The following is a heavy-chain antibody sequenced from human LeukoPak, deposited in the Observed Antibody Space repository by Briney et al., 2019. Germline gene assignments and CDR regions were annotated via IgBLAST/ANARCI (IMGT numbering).Heavy chain of an antibody. V-gene: IGHV3-7*01. Sequence: PGGSLRLSCAASGFTFSSYWMSWVRQAPGKGLEWVANIKQDGSEKHYVDPVKGRFTISRDNAKNSLYLQMNSLRAEDTAVYYCARVGNCGGDCYLVYWGQGTLVTVSS. CDR1: GFTFSSYW. CDR3: ARVGNCGGDCYLVY. CDR2: IKQDGSEK. D-gene: IGHD2-21*02. J-gene: IGHJ4*02.